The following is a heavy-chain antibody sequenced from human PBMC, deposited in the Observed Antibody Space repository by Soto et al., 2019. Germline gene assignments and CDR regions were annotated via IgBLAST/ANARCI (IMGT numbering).Heavy chain of an antibody. CDR2: ISRSAYST. CDR3: AKGGQQLIRTDF. V-gene: IGHV3-23*01. CDR1: GFTFSSYV. Sequence: EVQVLESGGGLVQPGGSLRLSCAASGFTFSSYVMNWVRQCPGQGLEWVSRISRSAYSTYYADSVKGRFTISRDNSKNTLYLQMNSLRGEETAVYYCAKGGQQLIRTDFWGQGTPVTVSS. J-gene: IGHJ4*02. D-gene: IGHD6-13*01.